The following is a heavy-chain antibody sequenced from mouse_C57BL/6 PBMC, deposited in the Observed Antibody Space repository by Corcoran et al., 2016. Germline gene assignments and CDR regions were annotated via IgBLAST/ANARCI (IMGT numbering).Heavy chain of an antibody. Sequence: QVQLQQSGAELVKPGASVKISCKASGYAFSSYWMNWVKQRPGKGLEWIGQIYPRDGDTNYNGKFKGKATLTADKSSSTAYMQLSSLTSEDSAVYFCAREESFITTVVATDYFDYWGQGTTLTVSS. CDR1: GYAFSSYW. CDR3: AREESFITTVVATDYFDY. V-gene: IGHV1-80*01. CDR2: IYPRDGDT. D-gene: IGHD1-1*01. J-gene: IGHJ2*01.